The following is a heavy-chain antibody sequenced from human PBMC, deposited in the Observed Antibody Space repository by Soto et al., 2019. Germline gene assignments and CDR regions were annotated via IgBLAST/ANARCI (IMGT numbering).Heavy chain of an antibody. Sequence: GALRLSCAASGFTFSSSNINWIRQARGKGLEWVASISSWSTCLYIAGSVKGRFTLTRDNPNNLLFLQMDRPRVQDTAVYYIARWGNNALDIWGQWTMVTGS. CDR1: GFTFSSSN. V-gene: IGHV3-21*01. J-gene: IGHJ3*02. CDR2: ISSWSTCL. CDR3: ARWGNNALDI. D-gene: IGHD3-16*01.